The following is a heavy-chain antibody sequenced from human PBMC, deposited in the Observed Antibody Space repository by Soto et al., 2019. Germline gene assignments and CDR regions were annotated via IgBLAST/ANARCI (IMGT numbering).Heavy chain of an antibody. CDR1: GGSLSSGGYY. J-gene: IGHJ5*02. CDR2: IYYSGST. Sequence: QVQLQESGPGLVKPSQTLSLTCTVYGGSLSSGGYYWSWVRQHPGKGLEWIGYIYYSGSTYYNPSLNSRVTMSVDTSKNQFSLKLSSVTAADTAVYYCARGFYTVTNWFDPWGQGTLVTVSS. D-gene: IGHD4-17*01. CDR3: ARGFYTVTNWFDP. V-gene: IGHV4-31*03.